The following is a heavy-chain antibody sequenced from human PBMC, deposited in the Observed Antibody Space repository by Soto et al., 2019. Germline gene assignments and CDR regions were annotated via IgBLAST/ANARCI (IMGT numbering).Heavy chain of an antibody. Sequence: SETLSLTCTVSGGSISSGDYYWSWIRQPPGKGLEWIGYIYYSGSTYYNPSLKSRVTISVDTSKNQFSLKLSSVTAADTAVYYCAREDIVVVPAAEAAPVGGMDVWGQGTTVTVSS. V-gene: IGHV4-30-4*01. CDR2: IYYSGST. CDR3: AREDIVVVPAAEAAPVGGMDV. J-gene: IGHJ6*02. D-gene: IGHD2-2*01. CDR1: GGSISSGDYY.